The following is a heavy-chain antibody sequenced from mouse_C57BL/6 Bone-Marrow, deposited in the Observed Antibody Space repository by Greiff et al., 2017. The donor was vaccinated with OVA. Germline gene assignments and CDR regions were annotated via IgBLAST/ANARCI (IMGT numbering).Heavy chain of an antibody. CDR2: ISDGGSYT. Sequence: EVQVVESGGGLVKPGGSLKLSCAASGFTFSSYAMSWVRQTPEKRLEWVATISDGGSYTYYPDNVKGRFTISRDNAKNNLYLQMSHLKSEDTAMYYCARDRGRFAYWGQGTLVTVSA. V-gene: IGHV5-4*01. CDR1: GFTFSSYA. CDR3: ARDRGRFAY. J-gene: IGHJ3*01.